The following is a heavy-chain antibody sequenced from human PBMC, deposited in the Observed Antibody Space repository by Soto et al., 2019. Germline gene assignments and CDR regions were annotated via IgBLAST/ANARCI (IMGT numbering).Heavy chain of an antibody. Sequence: QVQLVQSGAEVKKPGASVKISCKASGYNISSYYIHWVRQAPGQGLEWMGIIDPSVGATTYAQKFQDRVTMTSDTSTRTVYIELSVLRVDDTAMYYCARKYYFDYWGQGTRVTVSS. J-gene: IGHJ4*01. CDR1: GYNISSYY. CDR3: ARKYYFDY. CDR2: IDPSVGAT. V-gene: IGHV1-46*01.